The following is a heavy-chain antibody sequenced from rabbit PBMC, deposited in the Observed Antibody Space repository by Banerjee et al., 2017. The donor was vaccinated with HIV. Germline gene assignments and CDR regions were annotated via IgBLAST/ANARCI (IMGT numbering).Heavy chain of an antibody. V-gene: IGHV1S45*01. CDR2: IYAGSSGRK. Sequence: QEQLEESGGDLVKPEGSLTLTCTASGFSFSSSYWICWVRQAPGKGLEWIACIYAGSSGRKYYPSWAKGRFTISKTSSTTVTLQMTSLTAADTATYFCARDYSGDDGGYAYGLWGQGTLVTVS. J-gene: IGHJ3*01. CDR1: GFSFSSSYW. D-gene: IGHD6-1*01. CDR3: ARDYSGDDGGYAYGL.